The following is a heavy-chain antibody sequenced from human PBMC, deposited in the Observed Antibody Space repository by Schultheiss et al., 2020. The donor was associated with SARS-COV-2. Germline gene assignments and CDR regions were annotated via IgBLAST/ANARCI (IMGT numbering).Heavy chain of an antibody. V-gene: IGHV3-23*01. J-gene: IGHJ4*02. CDR2: ISGSGLKT. CDR3: AKGRVLPADQPHYFES. D-gene: IGHD2-2*01. CDR1: GFTFSRLA. Sequence: GGSLRLSCAASGFTFSRLAMTWVRQAPGKGLEWVSAISGSGLKTYYADPVKGRFSSSRDNAKNTTSLQMNSLKVEDTAMYYVAKGRVLPADQPHYFESWGQGTLVTVSS.